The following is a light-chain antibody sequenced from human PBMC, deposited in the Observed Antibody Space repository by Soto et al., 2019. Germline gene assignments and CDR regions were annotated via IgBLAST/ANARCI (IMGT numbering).Light chain of an antibody. CDR3: QSSDSSLSGVL. CDR1: TSNIGAGYD. V-gene: IGLV1-40*01. CDR2: GNS. Sequence: QPVLTQPPSVSGAPGQRVTISCTGSTSNIGAGYDVHWYQQLPGTAPKLLIYGNSNRPSGVPDRFSGSKSGTSASLAITGLQAEDEADYYCQSSDSSLSGVLFGGGTKLTVL. J-gene: IGLJ2*01.